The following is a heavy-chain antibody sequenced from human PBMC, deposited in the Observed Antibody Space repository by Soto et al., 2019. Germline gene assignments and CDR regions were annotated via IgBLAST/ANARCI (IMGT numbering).Heavy chain of an antibody. J-gene: IGHJ3*01. CDR2: ISTTSNPI. CDR1: GFTLSSYS. Sequence: EVQLVESGGGLVKPGGSLRLSCVDSGFTLSSYSMNWVRQAPGKGLEWVSSISTTSNPIFYADSVRGRFTISRDNAKNSLSLQMTRLRAEDTAVYYCLRGGRGYTRDDVLDAWGQGTMVTVSS. V-gene: IGHV3-21*06. D-gene: IGHD2-2*02. CDR3: LRGGRGYTRDDVLDA.